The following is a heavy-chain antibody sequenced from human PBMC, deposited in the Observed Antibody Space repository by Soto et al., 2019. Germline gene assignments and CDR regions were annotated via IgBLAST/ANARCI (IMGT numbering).Heavy chain of an antibody. CDR3: AAAYYYGESDPRGRID. Sequence: QMQLVQSGPEVKKPGTSVTVSCKASGFTFTHSAIQWVRQARVQSLEWIGWIVVGSGNTNYAPKFHERVTITWDMSTFTAYMELSSLRSEETVVDYCAAAYYYGESDPRGRIDWGKGTLVNVA. V-gene: IGHV1-58*02. CDR2: IVVGSGNT. D-gene: IGHD3-10*01. CDR1: GFTFTHSA. J-gene: IGHJ4*02.